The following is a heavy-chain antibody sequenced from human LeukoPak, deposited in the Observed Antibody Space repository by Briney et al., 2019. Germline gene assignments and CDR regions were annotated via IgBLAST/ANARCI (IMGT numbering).Heavy chain of an antibody. Sequence: GGSLTLSCPASGFTFSSYGMHWVRQAPGKGLEWVAFIRYDGSNKYYEDSVKGRVTISRDNSKHTLYLQMNSLRAEDTAVYYCAKGVVQHPFDYWGQGPLVRVSS. CDR3: AKGVVQHPFDY. CDR1: GFTFSSYG. J-gene: IGHJ4*02. CDR2: IRYDGSNK. D-gene: IGHD1-1*01. V-gene: IGHV3-30*02.